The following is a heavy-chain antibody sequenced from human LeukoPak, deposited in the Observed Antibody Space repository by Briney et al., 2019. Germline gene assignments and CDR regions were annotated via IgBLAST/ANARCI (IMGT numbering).Heavy chain of an antibody. CDR1: GFTFSSSE. V-gene: IGHV3-48*03. CDR3: ARRRDWFDP. J-gene: IGHJ5*02. Sequence: GGSLRLSCAASGFTFSSSEMNWVRQAPGKGLEWVSYIGSSGNDIYYADSVRGRFTISRDNAKNSLYLQMNSLRVEDTAVYYCARRRDWFDPWGQGTLVTVSS. CDR2: IGSSGNDI.